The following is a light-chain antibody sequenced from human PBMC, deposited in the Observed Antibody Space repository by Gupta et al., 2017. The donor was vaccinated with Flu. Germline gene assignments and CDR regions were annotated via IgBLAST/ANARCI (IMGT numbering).Light chain of an antibody. V-gene: IGLV7-46*01. CDR3: LLSYSGARRV. J-gene: IGLJ2*01. Sequence: AVTSVQFPYRFQQKPGQAPTTLIYDTSYTHSRTPARFSGSPRRSKAPLTLSGAQPEDEAEYYCLLSYSGARRVFGGGTKLTVL. CDR1: AVTSVQF. CDR2: DTS.